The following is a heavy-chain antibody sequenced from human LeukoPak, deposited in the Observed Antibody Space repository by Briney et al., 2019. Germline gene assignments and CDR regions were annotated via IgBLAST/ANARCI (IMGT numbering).Heavy chain of an antibody. CDR3: ARRDGGSPPNFDY. CDR1: GGSISSSSYY. V-gene: IGHV4-39*01. J-gene: IGHJ4*02. D-gene: IGHD1-26*01. Sequence: SEALSLTCTVSGGSISSSSYYWGWIRQPPGKGLEWIGSIYYSGRTYYNPSLKSRVTISVDTSKNQFSLKLSSVTAADTAVYYCARRDGGSPPNFDYWGQGTLVTVSS. CDR2: IYYSGRT.